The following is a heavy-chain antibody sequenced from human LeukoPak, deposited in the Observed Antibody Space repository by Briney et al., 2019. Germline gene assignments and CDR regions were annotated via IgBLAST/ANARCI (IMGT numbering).Heavy chain of an antibody. D-gene: IGHD6-19*01. V-gene: IGHV5-51*01. J-gene: IGHJ3*02. CDR1: GYSFTSYW. CDR3: ARHVRLGSGWYRKAFDI. CDR2: IYPGDSDT. Sequence: GESLKISCKGSGYSFTSYWIGWVRQMPGKGLEWMGIIYPGDSDTRYSPSFQGQVTISADKSISTAYLQWSSLKASDTAMYYCARHVRLGSGWYRKAFDIWGQGTMVTVSS.